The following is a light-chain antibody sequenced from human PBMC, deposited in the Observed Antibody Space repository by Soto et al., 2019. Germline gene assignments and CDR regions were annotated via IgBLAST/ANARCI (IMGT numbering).Light chain of an antibody. CDR1: QSVSSSY. CDR3: EQYDKSIT. V-gene: IGKV3-20*01. Sequence: ESALTQSPGALSLSPGGRATLSCRASQSVSSSYLAWYQQKPGQAPRLLIYAASSRATGIPDRFSGSGSGTDFTLTINRLEPEDFAVYYCEQYDKSITFGGGTKVDIK. CDR2: AAS. J-gene: IGKJ4*01.